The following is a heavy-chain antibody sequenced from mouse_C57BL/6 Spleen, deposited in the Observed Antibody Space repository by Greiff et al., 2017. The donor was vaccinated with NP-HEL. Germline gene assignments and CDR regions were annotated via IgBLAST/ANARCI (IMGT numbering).Heavy chain of an antibody. CDR2: IDPSDSYT. Sequence: VQLQQPGAELVRPGTSVKLSCKASGYTFTSYWMHWVKQRPGQGLEWIGVIDPSDSYTNYNQKFKGKATLTVDTSSSTAYMQLSSLTSEDSAVYYCARWDYDGYYMFAYWGQGTLVTVSA. CDR1: GYTFTSYW. CDR3: ARWDYDGYYMFAY. J-gene: IGHJ3*01. V-gene: IGHV1-59*01. D-gene: IGHD2-3*01.